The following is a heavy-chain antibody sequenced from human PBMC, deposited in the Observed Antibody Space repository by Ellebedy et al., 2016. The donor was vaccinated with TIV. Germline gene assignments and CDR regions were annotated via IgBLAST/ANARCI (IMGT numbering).Heavy chain of an antibody. Sequence: GESLKISCAASGFTVSSNYMSWVRQAPGKGLEWVSVIYSGGSTYYADSVKGRFTISRDNSKNTLYLQMNSLRAEDTAVYYCAREGIAGVDAFDIWGQGTMVTVSS. CDR1: GFTVSSNY. D-gene: IGHD6-13*01. J-gene: IGHJ3*02. V-gene: IGHV3-66*01. CDR3: AREGIAGVDAFDI. CDR2: IYSGGST.